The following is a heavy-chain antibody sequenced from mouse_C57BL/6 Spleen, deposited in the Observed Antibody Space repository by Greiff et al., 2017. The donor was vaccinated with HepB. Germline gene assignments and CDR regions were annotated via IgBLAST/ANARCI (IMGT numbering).Heavy chain of an antibody. CDR3: AREGTHYYAMDY. J-gene: IGHJ4*01. V-gene: IGHV1-80*01. CDR2: IYPGDGDT. D-gene: IGHD3-3*01. CDR1: GYAFSSYW. Sequence: VQLQESGAELVKPGASVKISCKASGYAFSSYWMNWVKQRPGKGLAWIGQIYPGDGDTNYNGKFKGKATLTADKSSSTAYMQLSSLTSEDSAVYFGAREGTHYYAMDYWGQGTSVTVSS.